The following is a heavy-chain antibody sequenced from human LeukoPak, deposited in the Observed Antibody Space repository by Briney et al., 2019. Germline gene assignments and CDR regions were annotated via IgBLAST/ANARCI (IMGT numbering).Heavy chain of an antibody. V-gene: IGHV3-66*01. CDR3: AGISATMVYY. CDR2: IYSGGST. CDR1: GFTFSDSY. J-gene: IGHJ4*02. D-gene: IGHD1-14*01. Sequence: GGSLRLSCAASGFTFSDSYMTWVRQAPGKGLEWVSVIYSGGSTYYADSVKGRFAISRDNSKNTLYLQMNSLRAEDTAVYYCAGISATMVYYWGQGTLVTVSS.